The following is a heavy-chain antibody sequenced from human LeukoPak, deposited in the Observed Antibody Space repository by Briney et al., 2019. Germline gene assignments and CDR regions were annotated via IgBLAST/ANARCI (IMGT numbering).Heavy chain of an antibody. CDR1: GGSISSYY. J-gene: IGHJ3*02. D-gene: IGHD2-15*01. Sequence: SETLSLTCTVSGGSISSYYWSWIRQPPGKGLEWIGYIYYSGSTNYNPSLKSRVTISVDTSKNQFSLKLSSVTAADTAVYYCARHALNCSGGSCYSPRAFDIWGQGTMVTVSS. CDR2: IYYSGST. CDR3: ARHALNCSGGSCYSPRAFDI. V-gene: IGHV4-59*08.